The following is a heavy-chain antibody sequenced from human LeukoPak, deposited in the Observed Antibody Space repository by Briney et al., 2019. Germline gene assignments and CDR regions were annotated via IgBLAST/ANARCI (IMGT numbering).Heavy chain of an antibody. D-gene: IGHD6-13*01. J-gene: IGHJ3*02. V-gene: IGHV4-38-2*02. CDR3: ARHSAHSSTNDAFDM. Sequence: SETLSLTCTVSGYSISSGYYWGWIRQPPGKGLEWIGSIYHSGSTYYNPSLKSRVTISEDTSKNQFSLKLTSVTAADTAVYYCARHSAHSSTNDAFDMWGQGTLVIVSS. CDR2: IYHSGST. CDR1: GYSISSGYY.